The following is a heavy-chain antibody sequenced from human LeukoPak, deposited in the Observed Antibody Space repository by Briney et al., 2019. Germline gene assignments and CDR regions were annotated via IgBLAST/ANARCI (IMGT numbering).Heavy chain of an antibody. CDR2: ISTSGNT. J-gene: IGHJ4*02. D-gene: IGHD6-19*01. CDR3: ARRVPGTAIIDY. CDR1: GGSISSYY. V-gene: IGHV4-4*07. Sequence: SETLSLTCTVSGGSISSYYWSWIRQPPGKGLEWIGHISTSGNTNYSPSLQSRVTMSVETSKNQFSLKLSSVTAADTAVYYCARRVPGTAIIDYWGQGTQVTVSS.